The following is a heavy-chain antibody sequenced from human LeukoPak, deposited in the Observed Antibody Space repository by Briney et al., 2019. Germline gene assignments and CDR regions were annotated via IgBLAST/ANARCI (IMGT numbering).Heavy chain of an antibody. J-gene: IGHJ1*01. CDR3: ARDSSEFRSLIPH. D-gene: IGHD2-21*01. V-gene: IGHV1-69*01. Sequence: SVKVSCKVSGGTFSSHAISWVRQAPGQGLEWMGGIIPIFGTAKYAQKFQGRVTITADESTSTAYMELSSLRSEDTAVYYCARDSSEFRSLIPHWGQGTLVTVSS. CDR2: IIPIFGTA. CDR1: GGTFSSHA.